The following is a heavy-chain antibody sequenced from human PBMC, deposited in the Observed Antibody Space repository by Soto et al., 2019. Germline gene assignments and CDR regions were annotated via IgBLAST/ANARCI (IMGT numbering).Heavy chain of an antibody. CDR2: ITSTGSRI. V-gene: IGHV3-48*01. J-gene: IGHJ4*02. CDR1: GFTFSTYS. CDR3: VRDPDALDY. Sequence: EVQLVESGGGLGQPGGSLRLSCAASGFTFSTYSMNWVRQTPGKGLEWVAYITSTGSRIHYADSVRGRFTISRDNAKNSLYLQMDSLRAEDTAVYYCVRDPDALDYWGLGTLVTVSS.